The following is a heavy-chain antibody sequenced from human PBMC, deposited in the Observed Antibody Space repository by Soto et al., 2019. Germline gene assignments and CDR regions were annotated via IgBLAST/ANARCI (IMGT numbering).Heavy chain of an antibody. CDR3: AKDLALLTGTLDY. CDR1: GFTFSSYG. V-gene: IGHV3-30*18. Sequence: QVQLVESGGGVVQPGRSLRLSCAASGFTFSSYGMHWVRQAPGKGLEWVAAISYDGSNKYYADSVKGRFTISRDNSKNTLYLQMNSLRAEDTAVYYCAKDLALLTGTLDYWGQGTLVTVSS. D-gene: IGHD3-9*01. CDR2: ISYDGSNK. J-gene: IGHJ4*02.